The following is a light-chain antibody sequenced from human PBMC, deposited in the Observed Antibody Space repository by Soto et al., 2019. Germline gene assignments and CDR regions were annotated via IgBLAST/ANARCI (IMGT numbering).Light chain of an antibody. Sequence: DIQMTQSPSTLSASVGDRVTITCRASQSISILLAWYQQKPGKAPNILIYKPSSLESGVPSRFSGSGSRTEFTLTISSLQPDDFATYYCQQYSTYSPRPFGQGTKVDIK. CDR3: QQYSTYSPRP. J-gene: IGKJ1*01. V-gene: IGKV1-5*03. CDR2: KPS. CDR1: QSISIL.